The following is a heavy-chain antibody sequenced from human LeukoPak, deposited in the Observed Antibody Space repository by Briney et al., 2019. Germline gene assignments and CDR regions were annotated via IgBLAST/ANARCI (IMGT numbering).Heavy chain of an antibody. CDR3: AKARRSGYYDSSGYNFDY. CDR2: ISYDGSNK. Sequence: GGSLRLSCAASGFTFSSYGMHWVRQAPGKGLEWAAVISYDGSNKYYADSVKGRFTISRDNSKNTLYLQMNSLRAEDTAVYYCAKARRSGYYDSSGYNFDYWGQGTLVTVSS. D-gene: IGHD3-22*01. V-gene: IGHV3-30*18. J-gene: IGHJ4*02. CDR1: GFTFSSYG.